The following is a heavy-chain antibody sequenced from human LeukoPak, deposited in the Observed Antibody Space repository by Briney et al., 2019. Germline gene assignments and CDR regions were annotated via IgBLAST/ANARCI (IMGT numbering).Heavy chain of an antibody. J-gene: IGHJ3*01. CDR3: ARDDWGSSGYYDVLDF. V-gene: IGHV4-59*12. Sequence: SETLSLTCTVSGGSISSYYWSWIRQPPGKGLEWIGYIYYSGSTNYNPSLKSRVTISVETSKNQFSLKLSSVTAADTAVYYCARDDWGSSGYYDVLDFWGQGTMVTVSS. CDR2: IYYSGST. CDR1: GGSISSYY. D-gene: IGHD3-22*01.